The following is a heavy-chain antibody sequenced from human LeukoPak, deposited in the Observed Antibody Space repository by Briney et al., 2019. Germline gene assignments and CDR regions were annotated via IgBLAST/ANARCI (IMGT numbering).Heavy chain of an antibody. CDR2: IYYSGST. CDR1: GGSISSSSYY. J-gene: IGHJ4*02. CDR3: ARSLYCSGGSCYSVDY. V-gene: IGHV4-39*07. D-gene: IGHD2-15*01. Sequence: SETLSLTCTVSGGSISSSSYYWGWIRQPPGKGLEWIGSIYYSGSTYYNPSLKSRVTISVDTSKNQFSLKLSSVTAADTAVYYCARSLYCSGGSCYSVDYWGQGTLFTVSS.